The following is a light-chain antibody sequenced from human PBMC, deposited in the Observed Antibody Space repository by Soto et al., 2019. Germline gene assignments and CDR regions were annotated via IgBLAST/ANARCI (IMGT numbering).Light chain of an antibody. V-gene: IGLV2-14*01. CDR1: SSDVGGYDS. Sequence: QSALTQPASASGSPGQSITISCTGTSSDVGGYDSVSWYQQHPGKAPKLMIYDVNKRPSGVSNRFSGSKSGNTASLTISGLQTEDEADYYCSSYTSRSTLVFGGGSKLTVL. CDR2: DVN. CDR3: SSYTSRSTLV. J-gene: IGLJ2*01.